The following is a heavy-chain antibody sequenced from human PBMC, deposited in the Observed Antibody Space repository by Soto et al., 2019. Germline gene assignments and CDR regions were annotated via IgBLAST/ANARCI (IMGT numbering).Heavy chain of an antibody. CDR3: ARGYQYDSRGSPLDY. Sequence: QVQLVESGGGVVQPGRSLRLSCAASGFTFSGNGMHWVRQAPGKGLEWVAVIWYDGSDKKYADSVKGRFTISRDNSKNTLYLQMNRLRGEDTAVYYCARGYQYDSRGSPLDYWGQGTQVTVSS. CDR2: IWYDGSDK. J-gene: IGHJ4*02. CDR1: GFTFSGNG. D-gene: IGHD3-22*01. V-gene: IGHV3-33*01.